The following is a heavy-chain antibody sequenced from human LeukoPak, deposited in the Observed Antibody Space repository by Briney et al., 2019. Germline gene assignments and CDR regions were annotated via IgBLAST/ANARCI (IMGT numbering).Heavy chain of an antibody. V-gene: IGHV3-23*01. D-gene: IGHD2-15*01. Sequence: GGSLRLSCAAAGFTFSGFAMNWLRQAPGKGLEWVSTITGSGSTTFYADSVKGRFTISRDNSKKTLFLQMNSLRAEDTAVYFCAKQIVVVTAGMNYFDNWGQGTLVTVSS. CDR1: GFTFSGFA. CDR3: AKQIVVVTAGMNYFDN. CDR2: ITGSGSTT. J-gene: IGHJ4*02.